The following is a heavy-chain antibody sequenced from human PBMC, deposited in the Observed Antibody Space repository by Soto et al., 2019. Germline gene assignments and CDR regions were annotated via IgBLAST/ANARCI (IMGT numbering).Heavy chain of an antibody. Sequence: ASVKVSCKASGYTFTSYYMHWVRQAPGQGLEWMGIINPSGGSTSYAQKFQGRVTMTRDTSTSTVYMELSSLRSEDTAVYYCARSAAPYYDILTGYYFSYWGQGTLVTVSS. CDR3: ARSAAPYYDILTGYYFSY. D-gene: IGHD3-9*01. CDR2: INPSGGST. V-gene: IGHV1-46*03. CDR1: GYTFTSYY. J-gene: IGHJ4*02.